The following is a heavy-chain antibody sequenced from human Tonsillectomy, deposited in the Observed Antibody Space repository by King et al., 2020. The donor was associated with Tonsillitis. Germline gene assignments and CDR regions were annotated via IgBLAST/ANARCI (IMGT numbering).Heavy chain of an antibody. Sequence: VQLVESGGGLVNPGGSLRLSCAASGLTFSSYSMNWVRQAPGKGLEWVSSISSYSTYIYYADSVKGRFTISRDNAKNSLYLQMNSLRAEDTAVYYCARELAGVMAANYFYYTDVWGKGTTVTVSS. CDR2: ISSYSTYI. D-gene: IGHD6-6*01. CDR3: ARELAGVMAANYFYYTDV. V-gene: IGHV3-21*01. J-gene: IGHJ6*03. CDR1: GLTFSSYS.